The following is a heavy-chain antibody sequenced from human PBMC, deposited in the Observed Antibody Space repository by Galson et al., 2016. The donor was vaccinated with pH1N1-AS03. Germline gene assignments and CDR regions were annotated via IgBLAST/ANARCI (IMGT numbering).Heavy chain of an antibody. D-gene: IGHD1-14*01. CDR2: INPLDSYN. CDR1: GHSFDSYW. V-gene: IGHV5-10-1*01. CDR3: AREGTTVTANHVWLDP. J-gene: IGHJ5*02. Sequence: QSGAEVKKPGESLRISCQGSGHSFDSYWITWVRQMPGKGLEWMGRINPLDSYNDYNPSLQGHVSFSVDKSIHTAYLQWSSLEASDTGIYYCAREGTTVTANHVWLDPWGQGTLVTVSS.